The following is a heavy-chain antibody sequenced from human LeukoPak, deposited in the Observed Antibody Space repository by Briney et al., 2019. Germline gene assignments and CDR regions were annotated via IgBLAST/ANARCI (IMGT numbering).Heavy chain of an antibody. CDR3: ARDLIERDPKSNWFDP. V-gene: IGHV3-48*02. J-gene: IGHJ5*02. Sequence: GGSLRLSCAASGFTFSSYSMNWVRQAPGKGLEWVSYISSSSSTIYYADSVKGRFTISRDNAKNSLYLQMNSLRDEDTAVYYCARDLIERDPKSNWFDPWGQGTLVTVSS. CDR1: GFTFSSYS. D-gene: IGHD2-21*02. CDR2: ISSSSSTI.